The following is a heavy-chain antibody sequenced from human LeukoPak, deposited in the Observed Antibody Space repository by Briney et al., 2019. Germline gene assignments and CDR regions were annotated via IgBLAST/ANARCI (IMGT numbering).Heavy chain of an antibody. J-gene: IGHJ6*03. CDR2: INAGNGNT. CDR1: GYTFTSYT. Sequence: ASVKVSCKASGYTFTSYTIHWVRQAPGQRLEWMGWINAGNGNTKYSQEFQDRVTITRDTPASTAYMELSRLRSDDTAVYYCARDGVPFSSSSYGGYYYYYYMDVWGKGTTVTISS. V-gene: IGHV1-3*01. CDR3: ARDGVPFSSSSYGGYYYYYYMDV. D-gene: IGHD6-13*01.